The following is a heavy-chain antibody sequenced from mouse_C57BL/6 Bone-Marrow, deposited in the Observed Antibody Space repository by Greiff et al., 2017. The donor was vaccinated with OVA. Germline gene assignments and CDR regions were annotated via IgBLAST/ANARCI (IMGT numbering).Heavy chain of an antibody. J-gene: IGHJ1*03. V-gene: IGHV1-26*01. CDR3: ARDYYGSSWYFDV. CDR1: GYTFTDYY. Sequence: EVQLQQSGPELVKPGASVKISCKASGYTFTDYYMNWVKQSHGKSLEWIGDINPNNGGTSYNQKFKGKATLTVDKSSSTAYMEIRSLTSEDSAVYYCARDYYGSSWYFDVWGTGTTVTVSS. D-gene: IGHD1-1*01. CDR2: INPNNGGT.